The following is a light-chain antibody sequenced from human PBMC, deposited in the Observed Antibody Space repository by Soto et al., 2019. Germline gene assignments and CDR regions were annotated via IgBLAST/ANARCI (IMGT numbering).Light chain of an antibody. CDR3: QQYNDRPPWT. J-gene: IGKJ1*01. Sequence: ETVMTQSPATLSVSPGERATLSCRASQSVGSDLAWYQQKPGQAPRLLIYGASTRATGIPARFSGSGSGTEFILTISSLQSEDFAVYYCQQYNDRPPWTFGEGTEVDI. CDR2: GAS. CDR1: QSVGSD. V-gene: IGKV3-15*01.